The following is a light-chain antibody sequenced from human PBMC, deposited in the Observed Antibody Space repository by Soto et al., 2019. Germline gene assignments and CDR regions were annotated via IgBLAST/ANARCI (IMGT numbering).Light chain of an antibody. CDR2: EVN. V-gene: IGLV2-8*01. Sequence: QSVMTRPPRAPVCRGLFVTISCTGTSSDVGAYDYVSWYQQHPGKAPELIIYEVNQRPSGVPDRFSGSKSGNTASLTVSGLQAEDEADYYCNSYSGSSHVVVFGTGTKVTV. CDR3: NSYSGSSHVVV. J-gene: IGLJ1*01. CDR1: SSDVGAYDY.